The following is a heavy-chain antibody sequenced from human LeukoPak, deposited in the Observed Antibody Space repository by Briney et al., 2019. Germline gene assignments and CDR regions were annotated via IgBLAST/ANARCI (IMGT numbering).Heavy chain of an antibody. CDR1: GVTFSSYA. CDR3: ATTGIVGATTRFDY. V-gene: IGHV3-23*01. Sequence: GGSLRLSCAASGVTFSSYAMSWVRQAPGKGLEWVSAISGSGGSTYYADSVKGRFTISRDNSKNTLYLQMNSLRAEDTAVYYCATTGIVGATTRFDYWGQGTLVTVSS. CDR2: ISGSGGST. J-gene: IGHJ4*02. D-gene: IGHD1-26*01.